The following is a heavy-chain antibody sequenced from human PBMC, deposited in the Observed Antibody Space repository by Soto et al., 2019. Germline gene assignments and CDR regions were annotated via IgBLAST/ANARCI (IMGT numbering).Heavy chain of an antibody. CDR2: ISGSGSSI. Sequence: EVQLLESGGGLVQPGGSLRLSCAASGFTFSNYAMTWVRQAPGKGLEWVSGISGSGSSIYYADSVKGRFTISRDNSKNTLYLQMNSLRAEDTAGYYCAKGGDSSSWKNWFDPWGQGTLVTVSS. D-gene: IGHD6-13*01. J-gene: IGHJ5*02. CDR3: AKGGDSSSWKNWFDP. CDR1: GFTFSNYA. V-gene: IGHV3-23*01.